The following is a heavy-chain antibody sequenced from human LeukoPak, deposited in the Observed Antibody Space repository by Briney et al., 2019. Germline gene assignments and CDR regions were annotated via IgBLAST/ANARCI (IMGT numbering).Heavy chain of an antibody. J-gene: IGHJ4*02. CDR2: IYYMGST. V-gene: IGHV4-59*08. Sequence: SETLCLTCAVSGGSITSYYRSCIPDPPGKGLGRIGYIYYMGSTNYNPSLTSRVTISVDTSKNQSSLKLRSVTAADTAVYYCAIHVSSESHYFDYWGQGTLVTVSS. CDR1: GGSITSYY. D-gene: IGHD3-22*01. CDR3: AIHVSSESHYFDY.